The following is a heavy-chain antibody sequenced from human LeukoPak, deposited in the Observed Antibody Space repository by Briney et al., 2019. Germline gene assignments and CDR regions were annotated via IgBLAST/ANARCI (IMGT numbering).Heavy chain of an antibody. D-gene: IGHD2-8*01. CDR3: ASYCTNTNCYFDS. V-gene: IGHV4-59*08. CDR1: GGSISSYY. Sequence: PSETLSLTCSVSGGSISSYYWSWIRQPPGKGLEWIGYIYYSGSTNYNPSFKSRVTISADTSRNQFSLKLSSVTAADTAVYYCASYCTNTNCYFDSWGQGTLVTVSS. J-gene: IGHJ4*02. CDR2: IYYSGST.